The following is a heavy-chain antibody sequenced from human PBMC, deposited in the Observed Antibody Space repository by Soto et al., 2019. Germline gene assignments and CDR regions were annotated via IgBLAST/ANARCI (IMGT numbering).Heavy chain of an antibody. CDR3: AKDSGSSGLFDY. Sequence: VQLLESGGGLVQPGGSLRLSCAVSGFTFSNYAMSWVRQAPGKGLEWVSVISGSGGSTFYADSVKGRFTISRDNSNKTLQLQMNSLRAEDTAVYYYAKDSGSSGLFDYWGQGTLVAVSS. CDR1: GFTFSNYA. CDR2: ISGSGGST. V-gene: IGHV3-23*01. J-gene: IGHJ4*02. D-gene: IGHD5-12*01.